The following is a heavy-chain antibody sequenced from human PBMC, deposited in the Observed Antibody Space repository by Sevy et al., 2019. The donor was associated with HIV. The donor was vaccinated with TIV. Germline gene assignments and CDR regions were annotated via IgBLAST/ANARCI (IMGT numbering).Heavy chain of an antibody. V-gene: IGHV1-8*01. CDR2: MNPNSGNT. D-gene: IGHD3-3*01. J-gene: IGHJ6*02. Sequence: ASVKVSCKASGYTFTSYDINWVRQATGQGLEWMGWMNPNSGNTGYAQKFQGRVTMTRKTSISTAYMELSSLRSEDTAVYYCARWSGYDFWSGYSYYYYGMDVWGQGTTVTVSS. CDR3: ARWSGYDFWSGYSYYYYGMDV. CDR1: GYTFTSYD.